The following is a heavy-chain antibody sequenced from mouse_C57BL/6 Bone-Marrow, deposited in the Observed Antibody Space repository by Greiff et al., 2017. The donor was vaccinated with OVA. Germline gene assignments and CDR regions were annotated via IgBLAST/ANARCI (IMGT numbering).Heavy chain of an antibody. V-gene: IGHV1-82*01. Sequence: QVQLQQSGPELVKPGASVKISCKASGYAFSSSWMNWVKQRPGKGLEWIGRIYPGDGDTNYNGKFKGKATLTADKSSSTAYMQLSSLTSEDSAVYFCARRGGPWFAYWGQGTLVTVSA. CDR2: IYPGDGDT. CDR3: ARRGGPWFAY. CDR1: GYAFSSSW. J-gene: IGHJ3*01.